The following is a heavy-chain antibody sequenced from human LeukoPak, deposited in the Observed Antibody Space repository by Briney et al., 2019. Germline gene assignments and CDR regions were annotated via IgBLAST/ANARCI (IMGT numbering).Heavy chain of an antibody. CDR3: ARGLGTNYGGYCTGGGCPVY. Sequence: GGSLRLSCVDSTLSVGGSFVSWVRQAPGKGLEWVSVIYSGGSVYSADSVKGRFTISRDYSDNTVYLQMNSLRVEDTAVCYCARGLGTNYGGYCTGGGCPVYWGQGTLVTVSS. CDR2: IYSGGSV. J-gene: IGHJ4*02. V-gene: IGHV3-66*01. D-gene: IGHD2-8*02. CDR1: TLSVGGSF.